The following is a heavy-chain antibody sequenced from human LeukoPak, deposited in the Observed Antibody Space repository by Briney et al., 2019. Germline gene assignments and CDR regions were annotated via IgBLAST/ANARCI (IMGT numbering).Heavy chain of an antibody. V-gene: IGHV1-2*02. D-gene: IGHD2-2*01. J-gene: IGHJ6*02. Sequence: EASVKVSCKASGYTFTGYYMHWVRQPPGPGLEWMGWINPNCGGTNYAQKFQGRVAMTRDTSFSTAYMELRRLRSDDTAVYYCAITVPRDIVVVPAATEYYYYGMDVWGQGTTVTVSS. CDR3: AITVPRDIVVVPAATEYYYYGMDV. CDR2: INPNCGGT. CDR1: GYTFTGYY.